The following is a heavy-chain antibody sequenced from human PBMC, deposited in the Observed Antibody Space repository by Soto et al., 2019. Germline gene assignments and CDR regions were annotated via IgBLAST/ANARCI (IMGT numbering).Heavy chain of an antibody. CDR2: ISGGGGTT. Sequence: EVQLLESGGGLVQPGGSLRLSCAASGFTFSDYAMSWVRQAPGKGLEWVSLISGGGGTTNYADSVRGRFTISRDNSKNTLFLQMNSLRAEDTAVYYCAKDNAPLEYQLPRIGYMDVWGKGTTVTVS. J-gene: IGHJ6*03. CDR3: AKDNAPLEYQLPRIGYMDV. CDR1: GFTFSDYA. D-gene: IGHD2-2*01. V-gene: IGHV3-23*01.